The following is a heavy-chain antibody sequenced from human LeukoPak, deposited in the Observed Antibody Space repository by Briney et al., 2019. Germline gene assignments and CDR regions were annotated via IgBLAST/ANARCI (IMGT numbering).Heavy chain of an antibody. CDR1: GASISNFY. D-gene: IGHD3-10*01. J-gene: IGHJ4*02. Sequence: PSETLSLTCTVSGASISNFYWSWIRQAPGQGLEWIGYMLYSGSTNQKPSLRSRVTISVDTSKNQVSLKLSSVTAADTAVYYCARAGDYFDYWGQGTLVTVSS. CDR3: ARAGDYFDY. V-gene: IGHV4-59*08. CDR2: MLYSGST.